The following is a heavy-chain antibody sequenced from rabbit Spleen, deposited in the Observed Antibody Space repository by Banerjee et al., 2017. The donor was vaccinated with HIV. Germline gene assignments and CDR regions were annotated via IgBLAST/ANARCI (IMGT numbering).Heavy chain of an antibody. CDR1: GFDFSSYG. V-gene: IGHV1S40*01. D-gene: IGHD1-1*01. CDR3: ARDTSSSFSSYGMDL. J-gene: IGHJ6*01. CDR2: IDTGSSGFT. Sequence: QSLEESGGDLVKPGASLTLTCTASGFDFSSYGVSWVRQAPGKGLEWIACIDTGSSGFTYFASWAKGRFTISKTSSTTVTLQMTSLTAADTATYFCARDTSSSFSSYGMDLWGPGTLVTVS.